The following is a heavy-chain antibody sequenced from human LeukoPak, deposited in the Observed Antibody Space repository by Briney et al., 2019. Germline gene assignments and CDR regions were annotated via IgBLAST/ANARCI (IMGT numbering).Heavy chain of an antibody. Sequence: GGSLRLSCAASGFTFSSYGMHWVRQAPGKGLEWVAVIWYDGSNKYYADSVKGRFTISRDNSKNTLYLQMNSPRAEDTAVYYCAREWDSSGGFDYWGQGTLVTVSS. V-gene: IGHV3-33*01. CDR3: AREWDSSGGFDY. CDR2: IWYDGSNK. CDR1: GFTFSSYG. D-gene: IGHD3-22*01. J-gene: IGHJ4*02.